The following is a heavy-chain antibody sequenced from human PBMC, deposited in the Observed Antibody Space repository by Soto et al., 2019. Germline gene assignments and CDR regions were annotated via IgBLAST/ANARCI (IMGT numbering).Heavy chain of an antibody. CDR3: GRKGLLDWFVDR. CDR2: VNPNSGDT. D-gene: IGHD3-9*01. J-gene: IGHJ5*02. Sequence: QMQLVQSGAEVKKPGASVKVSCKASGYTFSSYDITWVRQAAGQGLEWMGWVNPNSGDTDYTQKFQGRVTMTRDTSTNTADMELSSLRSEDTAVYYCGRKGLLDWFVDRWGQGTLVTVSS. V-gene: IGHV1-8*02. CDR1: GYTFSSYD.